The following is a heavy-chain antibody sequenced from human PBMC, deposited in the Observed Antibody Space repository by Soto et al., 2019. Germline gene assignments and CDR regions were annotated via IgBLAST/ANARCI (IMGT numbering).Heavy chain of an antibody. CDR2: ISAGGGLT. J-gene: IGHJ4*02. Sequence: PWGSLRLSCSASGFSFSSYAMSWVRQAPGKGLEWVSAISAGGGLTYYADSVKGRFTISRDNSENTLYLHMNSLRAEDTAVYYCANYYYDSGGYSAFDYWGQGTMVTVSS. CDR1: GFSFSSYA. CDR3: ANYYYDSGGYSAFDY. V-gene: IGHV3-23*01. D-gene: IGHD3-22*01.